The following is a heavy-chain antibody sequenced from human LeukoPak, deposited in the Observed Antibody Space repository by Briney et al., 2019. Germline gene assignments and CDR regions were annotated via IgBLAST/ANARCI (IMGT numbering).Heavy chain of an antibody. Sequence: PSETLSLTCTVSGGSISSYYWSWIRQPPGKGLEWIGYIYYSGSTNYNPSLKSRVTISVDTSKNQFSLKLSSVTAADTAVYYCARGRGDFWSGYWAGYYYYYMDVWGKGTTVTVSS. J-gene: IGHJ6*03. CDR1: GGSISSYY. V-gene: IGHV4-59*01. CDR2: IYYSGST. D-gene: IGHD3-3*01. CDR3: ARGRGDFWSGYWAGYYYYYMDV.